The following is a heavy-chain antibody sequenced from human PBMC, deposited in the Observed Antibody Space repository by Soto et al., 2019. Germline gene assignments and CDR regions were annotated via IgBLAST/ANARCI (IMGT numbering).Heavy chain of an antibody. J-gene: IGHJ4*02. Sequence: QVQLVQSGAEVKKPGASVKVSCKASGYTFTGYYMHWVRQAPGQGLEWMGWINPNSGGTNDAQKFQGWVTVTSDTSISTAYMELSRLRSDDTAVYYCARSGYCSGGSCPFFDYWGQGTLVTVSS. CDR1: GYTFTGYY. CDR3: ARSGYCSGGSCPFFDY. CDR2: INPNSGGT. V-gene: IGHV1-2*04. D-gene: IGHD2-15*01.